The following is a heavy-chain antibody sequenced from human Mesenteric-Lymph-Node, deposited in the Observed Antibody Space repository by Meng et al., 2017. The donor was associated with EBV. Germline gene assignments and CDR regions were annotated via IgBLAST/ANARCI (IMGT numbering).Heavy chain of an antibody. D-gene: IGHD4-11*01. V-gene: IGHV1-8*01. Sequence: QVQLVQSGAEGKKPGALVKVSCKASGYSFINNDINWVRQATGQGLEWMGWMNARTGNPGYAQKFQGRVTMTRNTSTSTAYLELSSLTSEDTGVYYCARQQLGRDWFNPWGQGTLVTVSS. CDR1: GYSFINND. J-gene: IGHJ5*02. CDR3: ARQQLGRDWFNP. CDR2: MNARTGNP.